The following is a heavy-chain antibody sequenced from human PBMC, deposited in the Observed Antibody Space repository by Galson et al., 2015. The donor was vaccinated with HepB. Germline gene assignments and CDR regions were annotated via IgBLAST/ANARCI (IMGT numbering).Heavy chain of an antibody. V-gene: IGHV4-34*01. D-gene: IGHD3-9*01. Sequence: LSLTCAVNRGPFSGYYWRWIRQPPGKGLEWIGEIDHSGSTNYNPSLKSRVSVSVDTSKKQFSLKLTSVTAADTAVYYCTRGSATLYDLLTGYFAYWGQGTLVTVSS. J-gene: IGHJ4*02. CDR1: RGPFSGYY. CDR2: IDHSGST. CDR3: TRGSATLYDLLTGYFAY.